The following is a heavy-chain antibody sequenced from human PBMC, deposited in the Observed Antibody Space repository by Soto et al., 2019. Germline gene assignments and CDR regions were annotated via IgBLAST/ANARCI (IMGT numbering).Heavy chain of an antibody. D-gene: IGHD1-1*01. CDR2: INHSGST. CDR3: AGVEEPRRYYFDY. V-gene: IGHV4-34*01. Sequence: SETLSLTCAVYGGNFSGYYLSWIRKPPGKGLEWIGEINHSGSTNYNPSLKSRVTISVDTSKNQFSLKLSSVTAADTAVYYCAGVEEPRRYYFDYWGQGTLVTVSS. J-gene: IGHJ4*02. CDR1: GGNFSGYY.